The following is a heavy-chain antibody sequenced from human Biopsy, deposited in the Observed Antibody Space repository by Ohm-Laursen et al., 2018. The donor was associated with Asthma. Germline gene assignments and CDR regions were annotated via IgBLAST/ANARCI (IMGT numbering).Heavy chain of an antibody. J-gene: IGHJ4*02. CDR2: INSVFGTT. Sequence: SVKVSCKSLGGTFNTYVIGWVRQAPGPGLEWMGGINSVFGTTTYPQKFQDRVTITADDSTSTVYMELSSLRSEDTAVYYCARKAGSCISRTCYSLDFWGQGTLATVSS. D-gene: IGHD2-2*01. V-gene: IGHV1-69*13. CDR1: GGTFNTYV. CDR3: ARKAGSCISRTCYSLDF.